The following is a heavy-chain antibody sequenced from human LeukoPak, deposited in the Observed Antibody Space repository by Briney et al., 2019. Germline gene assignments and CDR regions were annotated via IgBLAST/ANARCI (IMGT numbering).Heavy chain of an antibody. D-gene: IGHD1-26*01. V-gene: IGHV3-7*01. CDR1: GFPFSSYW. CDR2: IKQDGSKK. Sequence: PGGSLRLSCVASGFPFSSYWMTWVRQAPGKGLEWVANIKQDGSKKSYVDSVKGRFTISRDNSKNTLYLQMNSLRAEDTAVYYCARQKDSGSYYRPPDYWGQGTLVTVSS. J-gene: IGHJ4*02. CDR3: ARQKDSGSYYRPPDY.